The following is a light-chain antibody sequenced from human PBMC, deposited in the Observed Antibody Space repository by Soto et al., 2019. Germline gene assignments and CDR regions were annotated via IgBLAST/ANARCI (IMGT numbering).Light chain of an antibody. CDR2: QTS. V-gene: IGKV1-5*03. CDR3: QQYESFSS. CDR1: QSVSKW. Sequence: DIPMTQSPSTLSASVGDRVTSACRASQSVSKWLAWYQQKAGKAPKLLIYQTSTLQSGVPSRFSGSGSGTDFTLTISTLQTDDSATYYCQQYESFSSFGGGTKVEIK. J-gene: IGKJ4*01.